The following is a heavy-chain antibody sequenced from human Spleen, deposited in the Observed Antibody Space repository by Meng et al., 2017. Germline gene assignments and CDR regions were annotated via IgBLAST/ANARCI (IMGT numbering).Heavy chain of an antibody. V-gene: IGHV3-48*03. CDR2: ISDIGSII. J-gene: IGHJ4*02. CDR1: GFTFSSYE. CDR3: ARDRGDYLDS. Sequence: GESLKISCAASGFTFSSYEMNWVRQAPGKGLEWVSYISDIGSIIHYADSVKGRFIISRDNAKNSLYLQMNSLRADDTAVYYCARDRGDYLDSWGQGTLVTVSS.